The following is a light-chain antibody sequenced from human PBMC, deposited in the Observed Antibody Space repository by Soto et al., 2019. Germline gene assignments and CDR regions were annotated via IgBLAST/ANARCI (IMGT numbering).Light chain of an antibody. Sequence: DIQMTKSPSALSASVGDRVTITCQASQDMSNYLNWYQQKPGKAPKLLIYDASNLETGVPSRFSGSGSGTDFTFTISSLQPEDIATNYCQQYDNLPHTFGQGAKLEIK. CDR1: QDMSNY. J-gene: IGKJ2*01. CDR3: QQYDNLPHT. CDR2: DAS. V-gene: IGKV1-33*01.